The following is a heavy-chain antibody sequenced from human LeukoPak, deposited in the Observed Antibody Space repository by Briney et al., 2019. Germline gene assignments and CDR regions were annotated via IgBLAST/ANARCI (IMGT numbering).Heavy chain of an antibody. V-gene: IGHV3-23*01. CDR2: ISGSGGST. CDR1: GFTFSSYA. CDR3: VKAESSGWYQRRTYYFDY. D-gene: IGHD6-19*01. Sequence: GGSLRLSCAAPGFTFSSYAMSWVRQAPGKGLERVSAISGSGGSTYYADSVKGRFTISRDNSKNTLYLQMNSLRAEDTAVYYCVKAESSGWYQRRTYYFDYWGQGTLVTVSS. J-gene: IGHJ4*02.